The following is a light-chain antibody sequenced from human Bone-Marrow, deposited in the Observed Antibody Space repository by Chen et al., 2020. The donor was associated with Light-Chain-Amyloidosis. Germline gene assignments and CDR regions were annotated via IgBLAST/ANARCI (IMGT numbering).Light chain of an antibody. CDR1: NIGSKS. Sequence: SYVLTQPSSVSVAPGKTATIACGGKNIGSKSVHRYQQTPGQAPLLVVYDDSDRSSGIPERLSGSNSGNTATLTISRVEAGDEADYYCQVWDRSSDRPVFGGGTKLTVL. J-gene: IGLJ3*02. CDR2: DDS. CDR3: QVWDRSSDRPV. V-gene: IGLV3-21*03.